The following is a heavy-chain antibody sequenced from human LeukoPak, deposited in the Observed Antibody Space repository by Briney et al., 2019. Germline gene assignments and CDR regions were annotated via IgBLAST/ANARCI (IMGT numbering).Heavy chain of an antibody. CDR2: IIPIFGAA. J-gene: IGHJ4*02. V-gene: IGHV1-69*13. CDR1: GGTFSSYA. Sequence: ASVKVSCKASGGTFSSYAISWVRQAPGQGLEWMGGIIPIFGAAKYAQKFQGRVTITADESTSTAYMELSSLRSEDTAVYYCARTGYYYDSSGYYYWGQGTLVTVSS. CDR3: ARTGYYYDSSGYYY. D-gene: IGHD3-22*01.